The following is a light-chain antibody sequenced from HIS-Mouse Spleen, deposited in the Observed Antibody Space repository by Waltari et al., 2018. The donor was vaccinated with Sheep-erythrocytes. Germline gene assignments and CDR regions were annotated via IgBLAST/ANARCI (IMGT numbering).Light chain of an antibody. J-gene: IGLJ1*01. V-gene: IGLV2-11*01. Sequence: QSALTQPRSVSGSPGQSVTISCTGTSSDVGGYNYVSWYQQHQGKAPKLMSYDVSTRPSGVPYRFSGSKSGNTASLTVSGLQAEDEAHYYCCSYAGSYNHVFATGTKVTVL. CDR3: CSYAGSYNHV. CDR1: SSDVGGYNY. CDR2: DVS.